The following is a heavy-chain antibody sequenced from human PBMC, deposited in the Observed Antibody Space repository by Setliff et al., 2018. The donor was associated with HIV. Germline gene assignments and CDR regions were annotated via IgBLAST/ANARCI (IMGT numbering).Heavy chain of an antibody. Sequence: SETLSLTCTVSGASIGSGRSYWSWIRQHPGKGLEWIGSIYYNGSSYHNPSLKSRIAISIDTAKNHFSLNVTSVTAADTAVYYCARGTAERSAVRGLAIAFDIWGQGTMVTVSS. CDR3: ARGTAERSAVRGLAIAFDI. CDR2: IYYNGSS. CDR1: GASIGSGRSY. D-gene: IGHD3-10*01. V-gene: IGHV4-31*03. J-gene: IGHJ3*02.